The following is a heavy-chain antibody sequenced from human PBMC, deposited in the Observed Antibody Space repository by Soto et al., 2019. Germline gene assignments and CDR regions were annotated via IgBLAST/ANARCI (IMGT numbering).Heavy chain of an antibody. Sequence: EVQLLESGGGLVQPGGSLRLSCAASGFTFSSYAMTWVRQAPGKGLEWVSAISDSGGSTYYADSVKGRFTISRDNSKSTLDLQMNSLRAEDMAIYYCAKPVQVGPHYHYGIDVWGQGTTVTVSS. D-gene: IGHD3-10*01. J-gene: IGHJ6*02. CDR1: GFTFSSYA. CDR3: AKPVQVGPHYHYGIDV. CDR2: ISDSGGST. V-gene: IGHV3-23*01.